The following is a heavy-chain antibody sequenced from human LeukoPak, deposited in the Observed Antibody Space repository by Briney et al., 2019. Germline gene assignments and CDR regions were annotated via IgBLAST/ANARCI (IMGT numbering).Heavy chain of an antibody. CDR1: GFTFDDYA. CDR3: APATHYYDSSGYPL. D-gene: IGHD3-22*01. V-gene: IGHV3-9*01. CDR2: ISWNSGSI. Sequence: PGRSLRLSCAASGFTFDDYAMHWVRQAPGKGLEWVSGISWNSGSIGYADSVKGRFTISRDNSKNTLYLQMNSLRAEDTAVYYCAPATHYYDSSGYPLWGQGTLVTVSS. J-gene: IGHJ4*02.